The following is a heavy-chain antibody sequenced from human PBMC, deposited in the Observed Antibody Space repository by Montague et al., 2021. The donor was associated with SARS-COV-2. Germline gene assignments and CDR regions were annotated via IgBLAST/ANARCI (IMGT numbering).Heavy chain of an antibody. D-gene: IGHD2-2*01. CDR3: APAVPVADDS. V-gene: IGHV3-48*03. CDR2: INGGSSVM. Sequence: SRSLSCSASGFHFGVYEMNWVRQTPGKGLEWVSYINGGSSVMYYADSVMGRFTISRDNAESSLYLQMNSLRAEDTAVYYCAPAVPVADDSWGQGTLVTVSS. CDR1: GFHFGVYE. J-gene: IGHJ5*02.